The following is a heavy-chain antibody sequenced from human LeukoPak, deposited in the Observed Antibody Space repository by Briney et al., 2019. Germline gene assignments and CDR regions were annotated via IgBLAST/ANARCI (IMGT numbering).Heavy chain of an antibody. D-gene: IGHD4-17*01. CDR2: IYPSGNT. Sequence: SETLSLTCTVSGGSMNNYYWSWIRQPAGKGLEWIGRIYPSGNTYYNPSLKSRVTMSVDTSKNQFSLRLRSVTAADTALYYCARDLGYGDISGAFDIWGQGTMVTVSS. CDR1: GGSMNNYY. J-gene: IGHJ3*02. CDR3: ARDLGYGDISGAFDI. V-gene: IGHV4-4*07.